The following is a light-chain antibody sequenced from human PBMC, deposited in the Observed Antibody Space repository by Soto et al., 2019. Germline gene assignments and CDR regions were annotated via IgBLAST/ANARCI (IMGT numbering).Light chain of an antibody. J-gene: IGKJ5*01. V-gene: IGKV3D-20*01. CDR3: LQSGSSPLT. Sequence: EMASSQSPATLSLSPGDRATLSCGVTPRVSRSYLAWYQQKPGLAPRLIIYDASTRANGIPGRFSGSGSGTDFTLTISRLEPEDFAAYYCLQSGSSPLTFGPGTRLEVK. CDR2: DAS. CDR1: PRVSRSY.